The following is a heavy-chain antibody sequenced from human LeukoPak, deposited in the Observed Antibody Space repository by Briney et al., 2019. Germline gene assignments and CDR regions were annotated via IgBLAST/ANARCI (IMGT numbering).Heavy chain of an antibody. V-gene: IGHV4-61*01. J-gene: IGHJ3*02. Sequence: RASETLSLTCTVSGGSVSSGSYYWSWIRQPPGKGLEWIGYIYYSGSTNYNPSLKSRLTISVDTSQNQFSLKLSSVTAADTAVFYCARVASGYDVFDIWGQGTMVTVSS. CDR1: GGSVSSGSYY. CDR2: IYYSGST. D-gene: IGHD3-3*01. CDR3: ARVASGYDVFDI.